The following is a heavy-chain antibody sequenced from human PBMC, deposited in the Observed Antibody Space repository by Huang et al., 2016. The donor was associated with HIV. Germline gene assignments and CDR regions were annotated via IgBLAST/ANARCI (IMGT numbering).Heavy chain of an antibody. Sequence: QVQFRQWGAGLVKPSETLSLTCAVYGGSFSGYYWTWIRQSPGKGLEWIGEINHIGKTNYQHSLKSRVTISKYTAKNQFALQLTSVSAADTGVYFCAREKAADSAWYGVYYFDYWGEGALVTVTS. CDR3: AREKAADSAWYGVYYFDY. CDR2: INHIGKT. J-gene: IGHJ4*02. V-gene: IGHV4-34*01. CDR1: GGSFSGYY. D-gene: IGHD6-19*01.